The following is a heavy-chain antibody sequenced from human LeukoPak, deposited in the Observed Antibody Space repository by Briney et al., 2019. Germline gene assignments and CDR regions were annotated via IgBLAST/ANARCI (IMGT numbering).Heavy chain of an antibody. CDR1: GGSISSSSYY. CDR3: ANGGTWFGELLNWFDP. V-gene: IGHV4-39*01. Sequence: SETLSLTCTVSGGSISSSSYYWGWIRQPPGKGLEWIGSIYYSGSTYYNPSLKSRVTISVDTSKIQFSLKLSSVTAADTAVYYCANGGTWFGELLNWFDPWGQGTLVTVSS. CDR2: IYYSGST. D-gene: IGHD3-10*01. J-gene: IGHJ5*02.